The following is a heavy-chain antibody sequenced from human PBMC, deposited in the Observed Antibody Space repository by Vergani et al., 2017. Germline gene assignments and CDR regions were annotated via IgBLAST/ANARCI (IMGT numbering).Heavy chain of an antibody. D-gene: IGHD2-21*02. CDR2: IIPIFGTA. CDR3: AADAYCGGDCYSGVFDI. Sequence: QVQLVQSGAEVKKPGSSVKVSCKASGGTFSSYAISWVRQAPGQGLEWMGGIIPIFGTANYAQKFQGRVTITADESTSTAYMELSILRSEATAVYYCAADAYCGGDCYSGVFDIWGQGTMVTVSS. V-gene: IGHV1-69*01. J-gene: IGHJ3*02. CDR1: GGTFSSYA.